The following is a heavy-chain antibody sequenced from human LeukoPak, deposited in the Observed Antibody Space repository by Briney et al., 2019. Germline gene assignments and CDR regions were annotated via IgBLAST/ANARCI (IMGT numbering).Heavy chain of an antibody. V-gene: IGHV4-61*01. CDR1: GGSISSGSYY. J-gene: IGHJ4*02. Sequence: SETLSLTCTVSGGSISSGSYYWSWIRQPPGKGLEWIGYIYYTGSTNYNPSLKSRVTISVDTSKNQFSLKLNSVTAADTAVYYCARGDYGSGTYYSDYWGQGTLVTVSS. CDR2: IYYTGST. CDR3: ARGDYGSGTYYSDY. D-gene: IGHD3-10*01.